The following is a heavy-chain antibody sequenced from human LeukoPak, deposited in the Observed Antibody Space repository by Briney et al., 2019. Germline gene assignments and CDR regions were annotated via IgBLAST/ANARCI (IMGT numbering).Heavy chain of an antibody. CDR1: GGSFSGYY. CDR2: IYYSGST. Sequence: SETLSLTCAVYGGSFSGYYWSWIRQPPGKGLEWIGYIYYSGSTNYNPSLKSRVTISVDTSKNQFSLKLSSVTAADTAVYYCARSDDYGDYWFDPWGQGTLVTVSS. J-gene: IGHJ5*02. D-gene: IGHD4-17*01. CDR3: ARSDDYGDYWFDP. V-gene: IGHV4-59*01.